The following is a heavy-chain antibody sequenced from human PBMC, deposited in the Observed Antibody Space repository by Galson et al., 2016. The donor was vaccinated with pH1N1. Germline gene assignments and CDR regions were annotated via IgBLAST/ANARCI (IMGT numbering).Heavy chain of an antibody. CDR2: IYWDDDR. J-gene: IGHJ6*02. CDR3: AHSGSYYGLDV. Sequence: PALVKPTQTLTLACTFSGFSLSTTGVGVGWIRQPPGKALEWLALIYWDDDRRFSPSLKSRLTITKDPSKKQVVLRMTNMDPVDTATYYCAHSGSYYGLDVWGQGTTVTVSS. CDR1: GFSLSTTGVG. D-gene: IGHD3-10*01. V-gene: IGHV2-5*02.